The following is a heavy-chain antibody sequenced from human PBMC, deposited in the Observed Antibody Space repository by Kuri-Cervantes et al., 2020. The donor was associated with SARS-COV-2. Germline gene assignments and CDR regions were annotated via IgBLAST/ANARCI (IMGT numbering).Heavy chain of an antibody. CDR2: ISSSSSYI. Sequence: GGSLRLSCAASGFTFSSYSMNWVRQAPGKGLEWVSSISSSSSYIYFADSVKGRFTISRDNAKNSLYLQMNSLKTEDTAVYYCTTTYCTNGVCYTNSFDYWGQGTLVTVSS. CDR3: TTTYCTNGVCYTNSFDY. V-gene: IGHV3-21*03. CDR1: GFTFSSYS. J-gene: IGHJ4*02. D-gene: IGHD2-8*01.